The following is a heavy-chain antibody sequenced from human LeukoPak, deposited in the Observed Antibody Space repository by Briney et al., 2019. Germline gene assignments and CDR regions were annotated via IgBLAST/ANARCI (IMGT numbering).Heavy chain of an antibody. D-gene: IGHD3-22*01. CDR2: IYYSGST. Sequence: PSETLSLTCTVSGGSISSSSYYWGWIRQPPGKGLEWIGSIYYSGSTYYNPSLKSRVTISVDTSKNQFSLKLSSVTAADTAVYYCARSYDSSGLMESRGQGTLVTVSS. CDR1: GGSISSSSYY. CDR3: ARSYDSSGLMES. J-gene: IGHJ4*02. V-gene: IGHV4-39*01.